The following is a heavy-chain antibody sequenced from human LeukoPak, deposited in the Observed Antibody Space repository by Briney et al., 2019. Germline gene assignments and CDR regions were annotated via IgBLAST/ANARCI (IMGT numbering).Heavy chain of an antibody. Sequence: GASVKVSCKASGYTFSAYYVHWVRQAPGQGLEWMGCNNPNGATDYAQKFQGRVTMTRDTSISTAYMDLSSLRSDDTAVYYCARDEAGSRDNALDMWGQGTMVTVSS. D-gene: IGHD6-19*01. CDR3: ARDEAGSRDNALDM. CDR1: GYTFSAYY. CDR2: NNPNGAT. V-gene: IGHV1-2*02. J-gene: IGHJ3*02.